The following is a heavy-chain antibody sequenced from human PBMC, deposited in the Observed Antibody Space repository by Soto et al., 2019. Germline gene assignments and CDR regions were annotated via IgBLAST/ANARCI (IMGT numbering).Heavy chain of an antibody. V-gene: IGHV1-69*13. Sequence: GASVKVSCKASGGTFSSYAISWVRQAPGQGLEWMGGIIPIFGTANYAQKIQGRVTITADESTSTAYMELSSLRSEDTAVYYCAKDLRDDYVWGSYPLNWFDPWGQGTLVTVSS. CDR1: GGTFSSYA. J-gene: IGHJ5*02. CDR2: IIPIFGTA. CDR3: AKDLRDDYVWGSYPLNWFDP. D-gene: IGHD3-16*02.